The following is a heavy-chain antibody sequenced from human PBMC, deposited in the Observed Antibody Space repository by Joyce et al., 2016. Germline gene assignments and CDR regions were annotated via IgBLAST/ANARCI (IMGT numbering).Heavy chain of an antibody. Sequence: QVQLVESGGGVVQPGRSLRLSCASSGFSFSRYGMHWVRQAPGKGLEWVAVVWYDGTYKYYTDSVKGRFPISRDNSKNTMYLQMNSLRAEDTAVYYCARDNSYYYDTSALDYWGQGTLVAVSS. J-gene: IGHJ4*02. D-gene: IGHD3-22*01. V-gene: IGHV3-33*01. CDR3: ARDNSYYYDTSALDY. CDR1: GFSFSRYG. CDR2: VWYDGTYK.